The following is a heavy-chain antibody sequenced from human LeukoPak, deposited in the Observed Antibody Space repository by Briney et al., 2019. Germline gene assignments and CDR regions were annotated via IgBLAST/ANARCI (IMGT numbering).Heavy chain of an antibody. D-gene: IGHD6-19*01. CDR3: AKATAKGSGWYRYFDY. V-gene: IGHV3-66*01. CDR1: EFSVGSNY. J-gene: IGHJ4*02. CDR2: IYSVGST. Sequence: GGSLRLSCAASEFSVGSNYMTSVRQAPGKGLEWVSLIYSVGSTYYAHSVKGRFTISRDNSKNTLYLQMNSLRDEDTAVYYCAKATAKGSGWYRYFDYWGQGTLVTVSS.